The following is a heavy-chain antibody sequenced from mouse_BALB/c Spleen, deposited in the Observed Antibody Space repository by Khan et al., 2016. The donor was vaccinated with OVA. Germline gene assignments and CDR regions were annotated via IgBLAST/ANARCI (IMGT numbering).Heavy chain of an antibody. CDR2: MNTYTGAP. V-gene: IGHV9-3-1*01. J-gene: IGHJ2*01. CDR3: GSVHGGY. Sequence: QIQLVQSGPELKKPGETVKISCKASGYTFKDYVMNWVKQSPGEGLKWMGCMNTYTGAPTYADDFTGRFAFSLDTSASTAYLQISSLKNEDSATDFCGSVHGGYWGQGTTLTVSA. CDR1: GYTFKDYV.